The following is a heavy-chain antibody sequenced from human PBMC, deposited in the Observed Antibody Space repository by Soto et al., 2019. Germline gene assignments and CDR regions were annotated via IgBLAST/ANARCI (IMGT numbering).Heavy chain of an antibody. Sequence: ASVKVSCKASGGTFSSYAISWVRQAPGQGLEWMGGIIPIFGTANYAQKFQGRVTITADESTSTAYMELSSLRSEDTAVYYCARVNYYDSSGYFDYWGQGTLVTVSS. CDR3: ARVNYYDSSGYFDY. CDR2: IIPIFGTA. V-gene: IGHV1-69*13. D-gene: IGHD3-22*01. CDR1: GGTFSSYA. J-gene: IGHJ4*02.